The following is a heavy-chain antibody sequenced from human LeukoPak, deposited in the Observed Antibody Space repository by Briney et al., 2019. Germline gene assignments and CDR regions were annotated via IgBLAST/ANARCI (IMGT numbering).Heavy chain of an antibody. CDR2: INPNSDGT. CDR1: GYTFTGYY. CDR3: ARADLTYYDFWSGYKLLDY. J-gene: IGHJ4*02. Sequence: GASVKVSCKASGYTFTGYYMHWVRQAPGQGLEWMGWINPNSDGTNYAQKFQGRVTMTRDTSISTAYMELSRLRSDDTDVYYCARADLTYYDFWSGYKLLDYWGQGTLVTVSS. D-gene: IGHD3-3*01. V-gene: IGHV1-2*02.